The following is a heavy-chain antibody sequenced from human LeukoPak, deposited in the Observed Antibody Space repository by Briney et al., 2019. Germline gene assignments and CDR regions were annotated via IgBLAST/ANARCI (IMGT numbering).Heavy chain of an antibody. J-gene: IGHJ3*02. V-gene: IGHV3-21*01. D-gene: IGHD6-19*01. Sequence: GGSLRLSCAVSGFTFSSYSMNWVRQAPGKGLEWVSSISSSSSYIYYADSVKGRFTTSRDNAKNSLYLQMNSLRAEDTAVYYCASAVAGTRNALDIWGQGTMVTVSS. CDR3: ASAVAGTRNALDI. CDR2: ISSSSSYI. CDR1: GFTFSSYS.